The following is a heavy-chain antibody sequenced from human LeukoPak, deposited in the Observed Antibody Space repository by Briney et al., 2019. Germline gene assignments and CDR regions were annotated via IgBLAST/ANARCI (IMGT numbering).Heavy chain of an antibody. CDR1: GFTFSSYS. J-gene: IGHJ4*02. D-gene: IGHD5/OR15-5a*01. CDR3: ASESTDYFDY. V-gene: IGHV3-48*02. CDR2: ISSSSSTI. Sequence: PGGSLRLSCAASGFTFSSYSMNWVRQAPGKGLEWVSYISSSSSTIYYADSVKGRFTISRDNAKNSLYLQNNSLRDEDTAVYYCASESTDYFDYWGQGTLVTVSS.